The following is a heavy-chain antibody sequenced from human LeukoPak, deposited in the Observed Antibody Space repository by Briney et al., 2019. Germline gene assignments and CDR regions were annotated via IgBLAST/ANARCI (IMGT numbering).Heavy chain of an antibody. V-gene: IGHV3-23*01. J-gene: IGHJ6*02. CDR3: AKSSTSQRGYYGMDV. D-gene: IGHD6-25*01. CDR2: ITDSGSST. CDR1: GFTSSNYA. Sequence: GRSLRPSCAASGFTSSNYAMSWVRQAPGTGLEWVSFITDSGSSTYYADSVKGRFAISRDSSKNTLSLQMNSLRVEDTGVYFCAKSSTSQRGYYGMDVWGQGTTVTVSS.